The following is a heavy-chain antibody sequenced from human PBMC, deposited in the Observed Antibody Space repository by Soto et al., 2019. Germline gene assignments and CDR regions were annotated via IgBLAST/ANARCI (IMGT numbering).Heavy chain of an antibody. D-gene: IGHD5-18*01. Sequence: EVQLEESGGALVQPGRSLRLSCAASGFTFDDYAMHWVRQVLAKGLEWVSSISWNSGNIGYADSVKGRFTTSRDNAKYSLYVQMYSLRPEDTALYYCVRSKGGYSYRTPFDYWGQGTLVTVSS. V-gene: IGHV3-9*01. CDR2: ISWNSGNI. J-gene: IGHJ4*02. CDR1: GFTFDDYA. CDR3: VRSKGGYSYRTPFDY.